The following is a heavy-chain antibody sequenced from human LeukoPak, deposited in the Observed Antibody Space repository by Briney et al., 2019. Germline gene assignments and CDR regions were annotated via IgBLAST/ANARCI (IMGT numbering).Heavy chain of an antibody. D-gene: IGHD4-17*01. Sequence: SETLSLTCTVSGGSISNSDYYWGWIRQPPGKGLEWIGSIYYSGTTYYNPSLKSRVTISMDRSKNQFSLTLNSVTAADTAVYYCARHSSMTTVTFDYWGQGTLVTVSS. V-gene: IGHV4-39*01. CDR1: GGSISNSDYY. CDR3: ARHSSMTTVTFDY. CDR2: IYYSGTT. J-gene: IGHJ4*02.